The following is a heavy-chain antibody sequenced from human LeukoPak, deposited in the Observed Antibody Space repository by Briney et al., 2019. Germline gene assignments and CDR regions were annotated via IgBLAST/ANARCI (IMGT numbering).Heavy chain of an antibody. CDR2: IIPIFGTA. CDR1: GGTFSSYA. D-gene: IGHD6-19*01. Sequence: ASVKVSCKASGGTFSSYAISWVRQAPGQGLEWMGGIIPIFGTANYAQKFQGRVTITADESTSTAYMELSSLRSEDTAVYYCASANSSGWWKGPFDIWGQGTMVTVSS. V-gene: IGHV1-69*13. CDR3: ASANSSGWWKGPFDI. J-gene: IGHJ3*02.